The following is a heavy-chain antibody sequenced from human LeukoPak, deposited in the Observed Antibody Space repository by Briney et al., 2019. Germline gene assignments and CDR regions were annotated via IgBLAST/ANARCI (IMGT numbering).Heavy chain of an antibody. D-gene: IGHD1-26*01. J-gene: IGHJ4*02. Sequence: ASVKVSCKPSGYIFTNYGISWVRQAPGQGLAWMGWISAYNGNTNYAQKLQGRVTMTTDTSTSTAYMELRSLRSDDTAVYYCARDIGDEWELLFDYWGQGTLVTVSS. CDR2: ISAYNGNT. V-gene: IGHV1-18*01. CDR1: GYIFTNYG. CDR3: ARDIGDEWELLFDY.